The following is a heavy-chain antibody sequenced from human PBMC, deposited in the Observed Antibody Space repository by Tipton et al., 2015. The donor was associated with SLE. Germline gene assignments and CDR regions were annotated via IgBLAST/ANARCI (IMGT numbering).Heavy chain of an antibody. CDR3: AREKSGSSIDY. J-gene: IGHJ4*02. Sequence: TLSLTCAVYGGSFSGYSWSWIRQPPGKGLEWIGEINHSGSTNYNPSLKSRVTIAVDTSKNQFSLKLSSVTAADTAMYYCAREKSGSSIDYWGQGTLVTVSS. CDR1: GGSFSGYS. V-gene: IGHV4-34*01. D-gene: IGHD1-26*01. CDR2: INHSGST.